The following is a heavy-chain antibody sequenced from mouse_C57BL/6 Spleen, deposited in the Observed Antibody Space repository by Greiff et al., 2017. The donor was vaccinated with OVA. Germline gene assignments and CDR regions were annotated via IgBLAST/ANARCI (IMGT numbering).Heavy chain of an antibody. D-gene: IGHD2-1*01. V-gene: IGHV1-69*01. CDR3: ARGNGNYVCDY. J-gene: IGHJ2*01. CDR1: GYTFTSYW. CDR2: IDPSDSYT. Sequence: QVQLQQPGAELVMPGASVKLSCKASGYTFTSYWMHWVKQRPGQGLEWIGEIDPSDSYTNYNQKFKGKSTLTVDKSSSTAYMQLSSLTSEDSAVYYCARGNGNYVCDYWGQGTTLTVSS.